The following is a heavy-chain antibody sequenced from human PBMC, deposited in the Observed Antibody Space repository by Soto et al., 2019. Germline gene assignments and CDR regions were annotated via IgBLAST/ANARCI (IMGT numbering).Heavy chain of an antibody. CDR1: GFTFSSYG. V-gene: IGHV3-30*03. CDR3: ARDSQIYSSTPAFDI. J-gene: IGHJ3*02. CDR2: ISYDGSNK. D-gene: IGHD6-13*01. Sequence: GGSLRLSCAASGFTFSSYGMHWVRQAPGKGLEWVAVISYDGSNKYYADSVKGRFTISRDNAKNSLYLQMNSLRAEDTAVYYCARDSQIYSSTPAFDIWGQGTMVTVSS.